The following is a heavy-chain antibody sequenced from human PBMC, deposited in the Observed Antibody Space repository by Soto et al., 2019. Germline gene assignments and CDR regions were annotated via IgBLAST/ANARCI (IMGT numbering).Heavy chain of an antibody. V-gene: IGHV3-7*01. Sequence: EVQLVESGGGLVQPGESLRISCAASGFTFSAYWMSWVRQAPGKGLEWVAYIKEDGSERYSVDSVKGRFTVSRDNARNSLYLQMNNLRAEDTAVYCCARDPRYCVDGICYPFCDHWGQGTRVTVSS. CDR3: ARDPRYCVDGICYPFCDH. CDR1: GFTFSAYW. J-gene: IGHJ4*02. D-gene: IGHD2-15*01. CDR2: IKEDGSER.